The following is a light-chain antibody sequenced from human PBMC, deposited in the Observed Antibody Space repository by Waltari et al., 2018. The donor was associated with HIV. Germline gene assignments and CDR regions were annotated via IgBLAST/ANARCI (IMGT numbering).Light chain of an antibody. Sequence: EIVMTQSPLSLSVTPGEPASISCRSSQNLLHGNGHTYLDWYLQKPGQSPQLLISLTSDRASGVPDRVSGSGSGTHFTLKISRVEAEDVGVYYCMQALQPVYMFGQGTKLEIK. V-gene: IGKV2-28*01. CDR1: QNLLHGNGHTY. J-gene: IGKJ2*01. CDR2: LTS. CDR3: MQALQPVYM.